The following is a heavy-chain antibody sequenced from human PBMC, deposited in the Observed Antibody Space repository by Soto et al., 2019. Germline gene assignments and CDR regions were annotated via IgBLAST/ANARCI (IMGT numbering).Heavy chain of an antibody. D-gene: IGHD6-19*01. CDR2: ISWNSGSI. CDR1: GFTFDDYA. V-gene: IGHV3-9*01. J-gene: IGHJ1*01. CDR3: AKDNGSSGWYAEYFQH. Sequence: GGSLRLSCAASGFTFDDYAMHWVRQAPGKGLEWVSGISWNSGSIGYADSVKGRFTISRDNAKNSLYLQMNSLRAEDTALYYCAKDNGSSGWYAEYFQHWGQGTLVTVSS.